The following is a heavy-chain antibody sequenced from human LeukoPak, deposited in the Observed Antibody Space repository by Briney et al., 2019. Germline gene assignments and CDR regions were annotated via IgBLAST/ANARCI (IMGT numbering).Heavy chain of an antibody. CDR1: GFTFSDYY. CDR2: ISSSINYR. V-gene: IGHV3-11*05. CDR3: ARGHSYYYGSGSYYHFDY. D-gene: IGHD3-10*01. Sequence: PGGSLRLSCAASGFTFSDYYMSWSRQAPGQGLEGVSYISSSINYRNNADCVKSRITISRDNANNSLYLQMNSLRAEDTAVYDCARGHSYYYGSGSYYHFDYWGQGTLVTVSS. J-gene: IGHJ4*02.